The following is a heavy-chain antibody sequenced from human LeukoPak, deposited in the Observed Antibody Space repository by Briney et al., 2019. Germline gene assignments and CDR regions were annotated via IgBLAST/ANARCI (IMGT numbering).Heavy chain of an antibody. CDR2: ISSSSSTI. CDR3: ARGPAPGGKDY. J-gene: IGHJ4*02. V-gene: IGHV3-48*04. CDR1: GFTFSSYS. Sequence: TGGSLRLSCAASGFTFSSYSMNWVRQAPGKGLEWVSYISSSSSTIYYADSVKGRFTISRDNAKNSLYLQMNSLRAEDTAVYYCARGPAPGGKDYWGQGTLVAVSS. D-gene: IGHD3-16*01.